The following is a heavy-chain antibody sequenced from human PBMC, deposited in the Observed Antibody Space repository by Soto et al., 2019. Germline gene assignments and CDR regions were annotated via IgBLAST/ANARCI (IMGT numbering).Heavy chain of an antibody. CDR2: INSDGSST. CDR1: GFTFSSYW. CDR3: ASAYGVDYYYYGMDV. V-gene: IGHV3-74*01. D-gene: IGHD2-21*01. Sequence: GGSLRLSCAASGFTFSSYWMHWVRQAPGKGLVWVSRINSDGSSTSYADSVKGRFTISRDNAKNTLYLQMNSLRAEDTAVYYCASAYGVDYYYYGMDVWGQGTTVTVSS. J-gene: IGHJ6*02.